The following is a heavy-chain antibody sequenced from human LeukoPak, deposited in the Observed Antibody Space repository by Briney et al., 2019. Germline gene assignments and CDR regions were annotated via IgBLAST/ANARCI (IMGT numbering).Heavy chain of an antibody. Sequence: GGSLRLSCAASGFTFSNAWMSWVRQAPGKGLEWVGRIKSKTDGGTTDYAAPVKGRFTISRDDPKNTLYLQMNSLKTEDTAVYYCTTAHIVVVTAIVYYFDYWGQGTLVTVSS. J-gene: IGHJ4*02. CDR3: TTAHIVVVTAIVYYFDY. D-gene: IGHD2-21*02. V-gene: IGHV3-15*01. CDR2: IKSKTDGGTT. CDR1: GFTFSNAW.